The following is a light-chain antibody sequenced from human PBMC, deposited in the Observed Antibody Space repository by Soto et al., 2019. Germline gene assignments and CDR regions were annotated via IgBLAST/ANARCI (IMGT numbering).Light chain of an antibody. CDR2: EVS. J-gene: IGLJ3*02. V-gene: IGLV2-14*01. CDR1: SSDVGGYNY. Sequence: QSVLTQPASVSGSPGQSITISCTGTSSDVGGYNYVSWYQQHPGKAPKLMIYEVSNRPSGVSNRFSGSKSGNTASLTISGLQAEDEGDYYCSSYTGSSTLVFGGGTQLTVL. CDR3: SSYTGSSTLV.